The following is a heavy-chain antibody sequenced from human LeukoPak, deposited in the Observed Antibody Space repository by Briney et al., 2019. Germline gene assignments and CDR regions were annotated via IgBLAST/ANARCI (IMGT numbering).Heavy chain of an antibody. Sequence: GESLKISCKGSGYSFTSYWIGWVRQMPGKGLEWMGIIYPGDSDTRYSPSFQGQGTISADKSISTAYLQWSSLKASDTAMYYCAREGTSYCTNGVCYSGGAFDYWGQGTLVTVSS. J-gene: IGHJ4*02. CDR2: IYPGDSDT. CDR1: GYSFTSYW. CDR3: AREGTSYCTNGVCYSGGAFDY. V-gene: IGHV5-51*01. D-gene: IGHD2-8*01.